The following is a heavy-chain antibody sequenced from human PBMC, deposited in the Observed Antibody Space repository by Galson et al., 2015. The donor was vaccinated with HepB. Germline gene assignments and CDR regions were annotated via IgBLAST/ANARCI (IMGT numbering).Heavy chain of an antibody. D-gene: IGHD3-3*01. V-gene: IGHV3-13*01. J-gene: IGHJ3*02. CDR1: GFTFSSYD. CDR2: IGTAGDT. CDR3: ARGQYDFWSGYYEDGFAFDI. Sequence: SLRLSCAASGFTFSSYDMHWVRQATGKGLEWVSAIGTAGDTYYPGSVKGRFTISRENAKNSLYLQMNSLRAGDTAVYYCARGQYDFWSGYYEDGFAFDIWGQGTMVTVSS.